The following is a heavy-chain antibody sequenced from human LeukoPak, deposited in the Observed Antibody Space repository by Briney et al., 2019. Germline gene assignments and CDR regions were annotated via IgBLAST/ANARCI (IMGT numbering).Heavy chain of an antibody. V-gene: IGHV3-21*01. CDR2: ISSSSSYI. D-gene: IGHD2-2*01. CDR3: ASGPRPYSSISCYPH. Sequence: GGSLRLSCAASGFTFSSYSMNWVRQAPGKGLEWVSSISSSSSYIYYADSVKGRFTISRDNAKNSLYLQMNSLRAEDTAVYYCASGPRPYSSISCYPHWGQGPLVSVSS. CDR1: GFTFSSYS. J-gene: IGHJ4*02.